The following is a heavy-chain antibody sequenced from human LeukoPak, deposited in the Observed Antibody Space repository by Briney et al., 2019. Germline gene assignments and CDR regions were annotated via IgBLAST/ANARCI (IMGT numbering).Heavy chain of an antibody. J-gene: IGHJ4*02. Sequence: GGSLRLSCAASGFTFSSYAMSWVRQAPGKGLEWVSAISGSGGSTYYADSVKGRFAISRDNSKNTLYLQMNSLRAEDTAVYYCAKGPHYDFWSGYLDYWGQGTLVTVSS. CDR2: ISGSGGST. CDR3: AKGPHYDFWSGYLDY. CDR1: GFTFSSYA. D-gene: IGHD3-3*01. V-gene: IGHV3-23*01.